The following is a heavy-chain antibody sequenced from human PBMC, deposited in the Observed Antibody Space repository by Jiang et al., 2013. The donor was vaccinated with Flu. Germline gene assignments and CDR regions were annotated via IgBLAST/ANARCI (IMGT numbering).Heavy chain of an antibody. CDR2: IFYSGST. V-gene: IGHV4-59*01. J-gene: IGHJ4*02. CDR3: ARVLSYSGYDFYFDY. CDR1: GDAISSNY. Sequence: LLKPSETLSLTCTVSGDAISSNYWSWIRQPPGKGLAWIGYIFYSGSTYYNPSLKSRVTITIDTSKNQFSLKLSSVTAADTAVYYCARVLSYSGYDFYFDYWGQGTLATVSS. D-gene: IGHD5-12*01.